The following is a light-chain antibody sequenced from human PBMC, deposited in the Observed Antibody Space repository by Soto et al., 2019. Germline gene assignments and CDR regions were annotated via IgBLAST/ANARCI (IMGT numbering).Light chain of an antibody. CDR1: QDISSY. J-gene: IGKJ1*01. Sequence: AIRMTQSPSSLSASTGDRVTITCRASQDISSYLAWYQQKPGKAPKLLIYAASTLQSGVPSRFSGSGSGTDFTLTISCLQSEDFATYYCQQYYSYPTWTFGQGTKVEIK. CDR3: QQYYSYPTWT. V-gene: IGKV1-8*01. CDR2: AAS.